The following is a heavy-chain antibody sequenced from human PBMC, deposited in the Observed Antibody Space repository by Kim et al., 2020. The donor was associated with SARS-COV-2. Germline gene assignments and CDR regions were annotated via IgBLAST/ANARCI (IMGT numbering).Heavy chain of an antibody. V-gene: IGHV4-34*01. CDR1: GGSFSGYY. CDR3: ARGNGIVVVPAAIDWFDP. D-gene: IGHD2-2*01. J-gene: IGHJ5*02. CDR2: ITHSGST. Sequence: SETLSLTCAVYGGSFSGYYWSWIRQPPGKGLEWIWEITHSGSTNYNPSLKSRVTISVDTSKNQFSLKLSSVTAADTAVYYCARGNGIVVVPAAIDWFDPWGQGTLVTVSS.